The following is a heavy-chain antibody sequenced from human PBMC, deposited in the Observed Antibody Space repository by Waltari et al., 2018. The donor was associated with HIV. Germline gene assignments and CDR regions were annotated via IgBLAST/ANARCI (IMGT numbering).Heavy chain of an antibody. Sequence: EVQLVESGGGLVKPGGSLRLSCAASGFSFSTYPINWVRQAPGKGLGWVSSISSMSTYIYYADSGKGRFTVSRDNAKNSVSLQMNSLRAEDTAVYYCAKGVVVVTPPRQYFDYWGQGTLVTVSS. D-gene: IGHD2-21*02. CDR3: AKGVVVVTPPRQYFDY. CDR2: ISSMSTYI. J-gene: IGHJ4*02. V-gene: IGHV3-21*04. CDR1: GFSFSTYP.